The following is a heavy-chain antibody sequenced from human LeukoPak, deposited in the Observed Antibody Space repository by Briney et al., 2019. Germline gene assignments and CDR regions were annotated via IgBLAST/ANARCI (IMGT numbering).Heavy chain of an antibody. J-gene: IGHJ4*02. CDR1: GGSISSSSYF. CDR3: ARGFSESGGVVPYWEDY. V-gene: IGHV4-39*01. Sequence: SETLSLTCTVSGGSISSSSYFWGWIRQPPGKGLEWIGSIYYSGSAYYNPSLKSRVTISVDTSKNQFSLKLSSVTAADTALYYCARGFSESGGVVPYWEDYWGQGTLVTVSS. D-gene: IGHD1-26*01. CDR2: IYYSGSA.